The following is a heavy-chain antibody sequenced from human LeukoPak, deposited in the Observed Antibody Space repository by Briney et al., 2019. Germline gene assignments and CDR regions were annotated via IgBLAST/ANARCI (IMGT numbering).Heavy chain of an antibody. J-gene: IGHJ5*02. CDR3: ARVVPAAIGWFDP. D-gene: IGHD2-2*02. V-gene: IGHV4-59*08. CDR2: IYYSGST. Sequence: SETLSLTXTVSGGSISSYYWSWVRQPPGKGLEWIGYIYYSGSTNYNPSLKSRVTISVDTSKNQFSLKLSSVTAADTAVHYCARVVPAAIGWFDPWGQGTLVTVSS. CDR1: GGSISSYY.